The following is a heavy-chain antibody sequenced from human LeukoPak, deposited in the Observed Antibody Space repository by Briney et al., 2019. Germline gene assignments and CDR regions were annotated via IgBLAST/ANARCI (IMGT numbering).Heavy chain of an antibody. J-gene: IGHJ4*02. D-gene: IGHD3-22*01. CDR2: ISSSSGHI. CDR3: AGGSSVNSYYFDC. CDR1: GLSFNRYS. V-gene: IGHV3-21*06. Sequence: GGPLRLSCAASGLSFNRYSMNWVRQAPGKGLEWISSISSSSGHIYYADSVRGRFTISRDNAQTSLYLQMNSLRAEDTAIYFCAGGSSVNSYYFDCWGQGTLVTVSS.